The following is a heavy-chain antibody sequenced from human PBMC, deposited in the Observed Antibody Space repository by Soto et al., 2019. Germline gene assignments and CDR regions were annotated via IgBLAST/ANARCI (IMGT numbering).Heavy chain of an antibody. CDR3: ARERPDGARLDP. CDR2: IYYSGST. CDR1: GDSVSSGSYY. D-gene: IGHD6-6*01. Sequence: SETLSLTCTVSGDSVSSGSYYWSWIRQPPGKGLEWIGYIYYSGSTFYNPSLKSRLTISVDTSKNQFSLKLSSVTAADTAVYYCARERPDGARLDPWGQGTLVTVSS. J-gene: IGHJ5*02. V-gene: IGHV4-30-4*01.